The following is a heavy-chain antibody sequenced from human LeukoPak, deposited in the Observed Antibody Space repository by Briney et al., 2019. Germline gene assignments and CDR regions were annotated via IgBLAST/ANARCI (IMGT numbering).Heavy chain of an antibody. CDR3: ARAHYDFWSGYYPNWFDP. V-gene: IGHV1-69*05. CDR2: IIPIFGTA. D-gene: IGHD3-3*01. Sequence: SVKVSCKASGGTFSSYAISWVRQAPGQGLEWMGRIIPIFGTANYAQKLQGRVTITTDESTSTAYMELSSLRSEDTAVYYCARAHYDFWSGYYPNWFDPWGQGTLVTVSS. J-gene: IGHJ5*02. CDR1: GGTFSSYA.